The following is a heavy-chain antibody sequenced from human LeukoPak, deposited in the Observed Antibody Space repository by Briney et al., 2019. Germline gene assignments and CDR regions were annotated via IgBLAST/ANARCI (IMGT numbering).Heavy chain of an antibody. CDR1: GGSISSYY. Sequence: PSETLSLTCTVSGGSISSYYWSWIRQPPGKGLEWIGYIYYSGSTNYNPSLKSRVTISVDTSKNQFSLKLSSVTAADTAVYYCARGEYKLHRDGEGHYYYYYGMDVWGQGTTVTVSS. J-gene: IGHJ6*02. CDR2: IYYSGST. V-gene: IGHV4-59*01. CDR3: ARGEYKLHRDGEGHYYYYYGMDV. D-gene: IGHD2-2*01.